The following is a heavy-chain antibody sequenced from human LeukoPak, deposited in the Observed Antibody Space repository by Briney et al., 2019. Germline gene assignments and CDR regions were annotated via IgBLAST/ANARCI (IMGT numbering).Heavy chain of an antibody. J-gene: IGHJ6*04. V-gene: IGHV1-2*02. CDR3: ARERYSSGPRSMDV. Sequence: ASVKVSCKASGYTFTGYYMHWVRQAPGQGLEWMGWINPNSGGTNYAQKFQGRVTMTTETSTSIAFMEVRSLSSDDTAVYYCARERYSSGPRSMDVWGKGTTVTVSA. D-gene: IGHD6-25*01. CDR2: INPNSGGT. CDR1: GYTFTGYY.